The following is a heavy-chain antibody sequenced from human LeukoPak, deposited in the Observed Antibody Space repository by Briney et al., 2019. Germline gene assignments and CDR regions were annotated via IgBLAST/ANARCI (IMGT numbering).Heavy chain of an antibody. CDR2: IYPGDSET. Sequence: GESLKISCKGSGYRFTNYWIGWVRQMPGKGLEWMGIIYPGDSETRYSPSFQGQVTISADKSISTAYLQWSSLKASDTAMYYCARLPLNYYDSSGYYPNDAFDIWGQGTMVTVSS. CDR1: GYRFTNYW. V-gene: IGHV5-51*01. CDR3: ARLPLNYYDSSGYYPNDAFDI. D-gene: IGHD3-22*01. J-gene: IGHJ3*02.